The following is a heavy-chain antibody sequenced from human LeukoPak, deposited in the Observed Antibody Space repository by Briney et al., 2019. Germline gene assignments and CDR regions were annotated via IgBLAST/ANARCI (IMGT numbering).Heavy chain of an antibody. CDR1: GFTFSSYR. J-gene: IGHJ4*02. CDR3: ARWDSLGSGVDC. Sequence: GGSLRLSCAASGFTFSSYRMSWVRQAPGKGLEWVANIKQDGSEKHYVDSVRGRFTISRDNAKNSLYLQMNSLRDEDTAVYYCARWDSLGSGVDCWGQGTLVTVSS. V-gene: IGHV3-7*01. D-gene: IGHD3-10*01. CDR2: IKQDGSEK.